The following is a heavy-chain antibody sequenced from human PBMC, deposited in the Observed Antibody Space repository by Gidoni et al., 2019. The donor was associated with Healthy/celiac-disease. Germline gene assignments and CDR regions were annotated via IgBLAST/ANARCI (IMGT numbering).Heavy chain of an antibody. CDR1: GFTFRNAW. J-gene: IGHJ4*02. CDR3: TTEGVVVPAATRFDY. CDR2: IKSKTDGGTT. V-gene: IGHV3-15*07. D-gene: IGHD2-2*01. Sequence: EVQLVESGGGLVKPGGSLRLSCAASGFTFRNAWMNWVRQAPGKGLELVGRIKSKTDGGTTDYAAPVKGRFTISRDDSKNTLYLQMNSRKTEDTAVYYCTTEGVVVPAATRFDYWGQGTLVTVSS.